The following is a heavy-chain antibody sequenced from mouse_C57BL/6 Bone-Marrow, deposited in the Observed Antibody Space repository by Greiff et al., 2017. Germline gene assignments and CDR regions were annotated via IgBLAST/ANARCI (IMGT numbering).Heavy chain of an antibody. CDR2: IYPRSGNT. J-gene: IGHJ4*01. CDR3: ARRGVKSSYGVDY. CDR1: GYTFTSYG. Sequence: QVQLKQSGAELARPGASVKLSCKASGYTFTSYGISWVKQRTGQGLEWIGEIYPRSGNTYYNEKFKGKATLTADKSSSTAYMELRSLTSEDSAVYFCARRGVKSSYGVDYGGQGTSVTVSS. D-gene: IGHD1-1*01. V-gene: IGHV1-81*01.